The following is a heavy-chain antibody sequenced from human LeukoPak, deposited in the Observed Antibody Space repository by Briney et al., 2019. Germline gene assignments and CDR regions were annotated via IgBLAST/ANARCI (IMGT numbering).Heavy chain of an antibody. CDR1: GFTFSDYY. CDR2: ISDSGSTM. Sequence: GGSLRLSCAASGFTFSDYYMTWIRQAPGKGLEWVSYISDSGSTMYYADSVKGRFTISRGSAKSSLYLQMNSLRVEDTAVYYCARVLPYCSGGSCCSIGSFAYWGQGTLVTVSS. J-gene: IGHJ4*02. D-gene: IGHD2-15*01. V-gene: IGHV3-11*01. CDR3: ARVLPYCSGGSCCSIGSFAY.